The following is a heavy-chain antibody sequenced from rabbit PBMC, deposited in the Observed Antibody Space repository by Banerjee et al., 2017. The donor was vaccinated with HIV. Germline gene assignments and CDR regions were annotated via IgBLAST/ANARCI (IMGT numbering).Heavy chain of an antibody. D-gene: IGHD7-1*01. CDR3: ARSVYVDRTEYKGFKL. Sequence: QEQLEESGGDLVKPEGSLTLTCTASGFTISSYWMCWVRQAPGKGLEWIACIYGGSSGSTYYASWAKGRFTVSKTSSTTVTLQMTSLTAADTATYFCARSVYVDRTEYKGFKLWGQGTLVTVS. V-gene: IGHV1S45*01. CDR2: IYGGSSGST. CDR1: GFTISSYW. J-gene: IGHJ4*01.